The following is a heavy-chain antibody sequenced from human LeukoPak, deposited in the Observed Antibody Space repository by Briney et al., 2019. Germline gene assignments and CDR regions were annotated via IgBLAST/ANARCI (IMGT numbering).Heavy chain of an antibody. CDR2: IYYSGST. D-gene: IGHD3-10*01. Sequence: SETLSLTCTVPGGSVSSGSYYWSWIRQPPGKGLEWIGYIYYSGSTNYNPSLKSRVTISVDTSKNQFSLKLSSVTAADTAVYYCARVSDYGSGSYDFDYWGQGTLVTVSS. CDR1: GGSVSSGSYY. J-gene: IGHJ4*02. CDR3: ARVSDYGSGSYDFDY. V-gene: IGHV4-61*01.